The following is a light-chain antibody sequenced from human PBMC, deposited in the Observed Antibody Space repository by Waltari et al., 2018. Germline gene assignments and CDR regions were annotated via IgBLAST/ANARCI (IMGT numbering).Light chain of an antibody. CDR3: QQYYSAPYT. Sequence: DIVMTQSPDSLAVSLGERATINCKSSQSVLYSSNNKNYLTWYQQKPGQTPKLLIYWASTRESGVPERFSGSASGTDFTLTISSLQAEDVAVYYCQQYYSAPYTFGQGTKLEIK. J-gene: IGKJ2*01. CDR1: QSVLYSSNNKNY. CDR2: WAS. V-gene: IGKV4-1*01.